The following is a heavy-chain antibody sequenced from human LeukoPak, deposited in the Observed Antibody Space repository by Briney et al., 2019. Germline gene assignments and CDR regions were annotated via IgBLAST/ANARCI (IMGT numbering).Heavy chain of an antibody. CDR1: RFTFSSYA. Sequence: PGGSLRLSCAASRFTFSSYAMHWVRQAPGKGPEWIAIISYDGSIEYYVDSVKGRFTISRDNSKNTLYLQMNSLRTEDTAVYYCAREAEGLDYWGQGTLVTVSS. D-gene: IGHD2-15*01. CDR3: AREAEGLDY. V-gene: IGHV3-30*04. CDR2: ISYDGSIE. J-gene: IGHJ4*02.